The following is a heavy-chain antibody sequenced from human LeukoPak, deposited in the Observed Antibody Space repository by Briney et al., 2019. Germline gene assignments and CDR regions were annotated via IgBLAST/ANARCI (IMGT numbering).Heavy chain of an antibody. CDR1: GFTFSTFS. CDR2: IIDGNGAT. V-gene: IGHV3-23*01. CDR3: ANHHPLRYLDL. Sequence: GGSLRLSCAASGFTFSTFSMSWVRQAPGKGLEWVSAIIDGNGATYYGDFVKGRFTISRDNSQSTLYLQMNNLRAEDTAVYYYANHHPLRYLDLWGHGTLVTVSS. D-gene: IGHD2-21*01. J-gene: IGHJ2*01.